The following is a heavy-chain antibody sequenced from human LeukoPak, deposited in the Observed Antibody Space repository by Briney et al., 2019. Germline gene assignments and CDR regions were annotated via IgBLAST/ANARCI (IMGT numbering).Heavy chain of an antibody. CDR1: GGSFSGYY. V-gene: IGHV4-34*01. CDR3: ARHALGVYAITRWFDP. J-gene: IGHJ5*02. CDR2: INHSGST. Sequence: SETLSLTCAVYGGSFSGYYWSWIRQPPGKGLEWIGEINHSGSTNYNPSLKSRVTISVDTSKNQFSLKLSSVTAADTAVYYCARHALGVYAITRWFDPWGQGTLVTVSS. D-gene: IGHD2-8*02.